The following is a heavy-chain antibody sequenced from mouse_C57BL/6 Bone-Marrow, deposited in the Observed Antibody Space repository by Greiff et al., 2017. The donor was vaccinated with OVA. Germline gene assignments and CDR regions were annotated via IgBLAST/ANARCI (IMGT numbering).Heavy chain of an antibody. D-gene: IGHD2-14*01. CDR1: GFTFSSYT. CDR3: ARQGYPYFDV. V-gene: IGHV5-9*01. Sequence: EVKVVESGGGLVKPGGSLKLSCAASGFTFSSYTMSWVRQTPEKRLEWVATISGGGGNTYYPESVKGRFTISRDNAKNTLYLQLSSLRSEDTALYYCARQGYPYFDVWGTGTTVTVSS. J-gene: IGHJ1*03. CDR2: ISGGGGNT.